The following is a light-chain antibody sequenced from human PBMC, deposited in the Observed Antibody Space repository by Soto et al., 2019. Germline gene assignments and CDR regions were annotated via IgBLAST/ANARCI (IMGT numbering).Light chain of an antibody. Sequence: ETVFTQSPGTLSLSPGERATLSCRASQSVNSNYLAWYQQKPGQAPRLLIYGASRRATGIPDRFSGSGSGTDFTLSISRLEPEDFAVYYCQHYGWTSWTFGQGTKVNIK. CDR2: GAS. V-gene: IGKV3-20*01. J-gene: IGKJ1*01. CDR3: QHYGWTSWT. CDR1: QSVNSNY.